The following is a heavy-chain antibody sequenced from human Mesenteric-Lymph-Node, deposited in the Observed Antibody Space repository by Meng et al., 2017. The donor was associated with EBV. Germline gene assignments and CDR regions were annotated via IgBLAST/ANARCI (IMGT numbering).Heavy chain of an antibody. CDR1: GYTFTSYG. V-gene: IGHV1-18*01. CDR2: ISGYNGNT. CDR3: AKDGTPYCAGDCYLDY. Sequence: DRLVQSGAKVKKPGASVKFSCKTSGYTFTSYGISWVRQAPGQGLEWMGWISGYNGNTNYAQKLQGRVTMTTDTSTNTAYMDLRSLRSDDTAVYYCAKDGTPYCAGDCYLDYWGQGTLVTVSS. J-gene: IGHJ4*02. D-gene: IGHD2-21*02.